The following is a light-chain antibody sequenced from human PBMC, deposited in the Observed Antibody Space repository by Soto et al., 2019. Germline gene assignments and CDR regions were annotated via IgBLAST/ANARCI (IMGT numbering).Light chain of an antibody. Sequence: EIVFTQSPGTLSLSPGERATLSCRASQSVSSSYLAWYQQKPGQAPRLLIYGASSRATGIPDRFSGSGSGTDFTLTISRLEPEDFAVYYCQQYGSSPGGTFGQGTKVDIK. CDR1: QSVSSSY. J-gene: IGKJ1*01. V-gene: IGKV3-20*01. CDR3: QQYGSSPGGT. CDR2: GAS.